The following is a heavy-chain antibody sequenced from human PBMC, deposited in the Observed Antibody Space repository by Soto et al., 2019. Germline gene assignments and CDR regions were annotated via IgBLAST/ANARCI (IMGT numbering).Heavy chain of an antibody. D-gene: IGHD4-17*01. J-gene: IGHJ3*02. CDR2: ISWNSGSI. CDR3: AKVMTTVTTDDAFDI. Sequence: EVQLVESGGGLVQPGRSLRLSCAASGFTFDDYAMHWVRQAPGKGLEWVSGISWNSGSIGYADSVKGRFTISRDNAKNSLYLQMNSLRAEDTVLYYCAKVMTTVTTDDAFDIWGQGTMVTVSS. CDR1: GFTFDDYA. V-gene: IGHV3-9*01.